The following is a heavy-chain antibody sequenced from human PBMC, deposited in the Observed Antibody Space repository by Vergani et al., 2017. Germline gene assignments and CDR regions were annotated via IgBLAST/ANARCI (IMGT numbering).Heavy chain of an antibody. D-gene: IGHD5-12*01. J-gene: IGHJ6*02. CDR3: AREGVDIVATITSSIYYYYGMDV. Sequence: VQLLESGGGLVQPGGSLRLSCAASGFTFSSYAMSWVRQAPGKGLEWVSAISGSGGSTYYADSVKGRFTISRDNSKNTLYLQMNSLRAEDTAVYYCAREGVDIVATITSSIYYYYGMDVWGQGTTVTVSS. CDR1: GFTFSSYA. CDR2: ISGSGGST. V-gene: IGHV3-23*01.